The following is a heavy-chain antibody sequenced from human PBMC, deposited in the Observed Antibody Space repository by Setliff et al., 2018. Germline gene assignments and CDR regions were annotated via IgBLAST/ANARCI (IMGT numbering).Heavy chain of an antibody. CDR3: ARDHAPVPTARQVYYSLDV. D-gene: IGHD2-2*01. V-gene: IGHV4-61*09. CDR1: GASITSGGFY. Sequence: SETLSLTCSVSGASITSGGFYWTWIRQPAGKGLEWIGHISPSGSTTYNPSVKSRVTISLDTSKNHFSLRLSSVTAADTAVYYCARDHAPVPTARQVYYSLDVWGKGTTVTVSS. J-gene: IGHJ6*03. CDR2: ISPSGST.